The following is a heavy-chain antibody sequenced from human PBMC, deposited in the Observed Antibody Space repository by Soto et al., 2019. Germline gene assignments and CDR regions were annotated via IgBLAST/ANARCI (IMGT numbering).Heavy chain of an antibody. CDR2: IIPILGIA. CDR3: ARGLEMAPFAFDI. V-gene: IGHV1-69*02. CDR1: GGTFSSYT. J-gene: IGHJ3*02. Sequence: QVQLVQSGAEVKKPGSSVKVSCKASGGTFSSYTISWVRQAPGQGLEWMGRIIPILGIANYAQKFQGRVTITADKATSTAYMELSSLRSEDTAVYYCARGLEMAPFAFDIWGKGQWSPSLQ. D-gene: IGHD5-12*01.